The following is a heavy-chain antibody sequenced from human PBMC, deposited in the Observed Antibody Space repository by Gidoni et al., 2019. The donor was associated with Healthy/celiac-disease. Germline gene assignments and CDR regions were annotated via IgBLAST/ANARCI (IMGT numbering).Heavy chain of an antibody. D-gene: IGHD5-18*01. CDR3: ARGEENVDTAMPSYGMDV. Sequence: EVQLVESGGGLVKPGGSLRLSCAASGVTFSSYSMNWVRHAPGKGLEWVSSISSSSSYIYYASSVKGRFTLSRDNANTSLYLQMNILRAADTAVYYCARGEENVDTAMPSYGMDVWGQGTTVTVSS. CDR1: GVTFSSYS. V-gene: IGHV3-21*01. CDR2: ISSSSSYI. J-gene: IGHJ6*02.